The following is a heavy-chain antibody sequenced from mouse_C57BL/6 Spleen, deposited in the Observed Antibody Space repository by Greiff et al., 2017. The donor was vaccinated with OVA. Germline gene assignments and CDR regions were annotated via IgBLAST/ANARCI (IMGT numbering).Heavy chain of an antibody. D-gene: IGHD2-12*01. CDR1: GYTFTSYW. CDR3: ARSPYDDYFDY. V-gene: IGHV1-64*01. J-gene: IGHJ2*01. CDR2: IHHNSGST. Sequence: QVQLQQSGAELVKPGASVKLSCKASGYTFTSYWMHWVKQRPGQGLEWIGMIHHNSGSTNYNEKFKSKATLTVDKSSSTAYMQLSSLTSEDSAVYYCARSPYDDYFDYWGQGTTLTVSS.